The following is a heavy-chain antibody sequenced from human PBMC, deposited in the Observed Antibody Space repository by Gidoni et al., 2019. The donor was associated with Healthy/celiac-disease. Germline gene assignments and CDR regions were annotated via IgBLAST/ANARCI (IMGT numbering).Heavy chain of an antibody. CDR2: FDPEDGET. J-gene: IGHJ4*02. CDR3: ATGAHLYSSGWYWSFDY. CDR1: GYTLTELS. V-gene: IGHV1-24*01. Sequence: QVQLVQSGAEVKKPGASVKVYCKVSGYTLTELSMHWGRQAPGKGLEGMGGFDPEDGETIYAQKFQGRVTMTEDTSTDTAYMELSSLRSEDTAVYYCATGAHLYSSGWYWSFDYWGQGTLVTVSS. D-gene: IGHD6-19*01.